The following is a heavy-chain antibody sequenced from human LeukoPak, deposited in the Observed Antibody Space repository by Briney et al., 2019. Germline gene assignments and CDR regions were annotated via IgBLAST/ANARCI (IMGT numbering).Heavy chain of an antibody. D-gene: IGHD2-2*01. V-gene: IGHV3-30*18. CDR1: GFTFSSYG. CDR3: AKDIVVVPASISPPFYYYYGMDV. J-gene: IGHJ6*04. CDR2: ISYDGSNK. Sequence: PGRSLRLSCAASGFTFSSYGMHWVRQAPGKGLEWVAVISYDGSNKYYADSVKGRFTISRDNSKNTLYLQMNSLRAEDTAVYYCAKDIVVVPASISPPFYYYYGMDVRGKGTTVTVSS.